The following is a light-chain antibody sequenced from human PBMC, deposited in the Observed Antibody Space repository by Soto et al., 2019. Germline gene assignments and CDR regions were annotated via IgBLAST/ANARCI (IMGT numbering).Light chain of an antibody. CDR2: RES. Sequence: DIQLTQSPSFRAAAVGDRVTITCRASQGISSYLAWYQQKPGKAPKLQIYRESTLQIGGPSRFSGSGSGTEFTITNSSLQPDDFATYYCQQLNSYPELTFGGGTKVEIK. CDR3: QQLNSYPELT. CDR1: QGISSY. V-gene: IGKV1-9*01. J-gene: IGKJ4*01.